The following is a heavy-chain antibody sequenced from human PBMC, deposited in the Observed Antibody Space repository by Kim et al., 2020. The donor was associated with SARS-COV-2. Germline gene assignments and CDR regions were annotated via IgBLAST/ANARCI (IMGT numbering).Heavy chain of an antibody. V-gene: IGHV3-23*01. Sequence: YADSVKGRFTISRDNAKNTLYLQMNSLRVEDTAVYYCAKNYYGSGSPVDYWGQGTLVTVSS. CDR3: AKNYYGSGSPVDY. D-gene: IGHD3-10*01. J-gene: IGHJ4*02.